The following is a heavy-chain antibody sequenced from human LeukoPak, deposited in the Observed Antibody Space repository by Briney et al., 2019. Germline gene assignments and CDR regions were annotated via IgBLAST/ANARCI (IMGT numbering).Heavy chain of an antibody. J-gene: IGHJ6*03. V-gene: IGHV4-34*01. D-gene: IGHD3-10*01. CDR3: ARGRRRSGYYYMDV. CDR2: INHSGST. Sequence: SETLSLTCAVYGGSFSGYYWSWIRQPPGKGLEWIGEINHSGSTNYNPSLKSRVTISVDTSKNQFSLKLSSVTAADTAVYYCARGRRRSGYYYMDVWGKGTTVTVSS. CDR1: GGSFSGYY.